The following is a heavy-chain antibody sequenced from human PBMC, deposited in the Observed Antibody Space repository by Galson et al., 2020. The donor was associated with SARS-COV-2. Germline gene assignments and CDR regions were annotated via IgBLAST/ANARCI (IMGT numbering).Heavy chain of an antibody. V-gene: IGHV5-51*01. CDR1: GYSFTSYW. J-gene: IGHJ4*02. Sequence: KIGESLKISCKGSGYSFTSYWIGWVRQMPGKGLEWMGIIYPGDSDTRYSPSFQGQVTTSADKSISTAYLQWSSLKASDTAMYYCASAYSSSWYYFDYWGQGTLVTVSS. D-gene: IGHD6-13*01. CDR3: ASAYSSSWYYFDY. CDR2: IYPGDSDT.